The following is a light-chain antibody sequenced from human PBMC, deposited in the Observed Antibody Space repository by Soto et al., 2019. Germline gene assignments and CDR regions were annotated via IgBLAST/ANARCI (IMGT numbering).Light chain of an antibody. CDR3: QQRST. CDR2: DAS. J-gene: IGKJ2*01. V-gene: IGKV3-11*01. Sequence: EIVLTQSPATLSLSPGERATLSCRASQSVSSYLAWYQQKPGQAPRLLIYDASNRATGIPARFSGSGYGTVFILTIRSLEPEDLAVYYCQQRSTFGQGTKLEIK. CDR1: QSVSSY.